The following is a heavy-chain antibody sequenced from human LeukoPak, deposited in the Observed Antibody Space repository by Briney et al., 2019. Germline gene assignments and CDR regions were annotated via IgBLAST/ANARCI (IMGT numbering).Heavy chain of an antibody. Sequence: PGGSLRFSCAASGFTFNKYALHWVRQAPGKGLEYVSAISTNGDSTYHANSVKGRFTISRDNSKNTLYLQMGSLRAEDMAVYYCARYCNGDNCYSGYDYWGQGTLVTVSS. D-gene: IGHD2-15*01. CDR2: ISTNGDST. V-gene: IGHV3-64*01. J-gene: IGHJ4*02. CDR1: GFTFNKYA. CDR3: ARYCNGDNCYSGYDY.